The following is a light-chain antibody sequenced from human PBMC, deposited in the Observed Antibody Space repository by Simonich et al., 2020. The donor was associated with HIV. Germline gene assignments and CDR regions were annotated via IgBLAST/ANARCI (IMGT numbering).Light chain of an antibody. CDR2: AAS. CDR3: QQSYNTLLT. V-gene: IGKV1-39*01. J-gene: IGKJ4*01. CDR1: QSITNY. Sequence: DIQMTQSPSSLSASVGDRVTITCRASQSITNYLNWFQQKPGKAPRLLIYAASSLQSGVPSRFSGSGSGPDFTLSISSLQPEDFATYYCQQSYNTLLTFGGGTKVEIK.